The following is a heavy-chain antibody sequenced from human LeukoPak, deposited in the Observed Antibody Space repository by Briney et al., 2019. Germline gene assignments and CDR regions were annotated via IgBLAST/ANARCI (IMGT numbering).Heavy chain of an antibody. CDR3: AKDPYGDSSGYFDY. D-gene: IGHD4-17*01. V-gene: IGHV3-23*01. CDR2: ISGSGGST. J-gene: IGHJ4*02. CDR1: GFTFSSYA. Sequence: GGSLRLSCAASGFTFSSYAMSWVRQAPGKGLEWVSAISGSGGSTYYADSVEGRFTISRDNSKNTLYLQMNSLRAEDTAVYYCAKDPYGDSSGYFDYWGQGTLVTVSS.